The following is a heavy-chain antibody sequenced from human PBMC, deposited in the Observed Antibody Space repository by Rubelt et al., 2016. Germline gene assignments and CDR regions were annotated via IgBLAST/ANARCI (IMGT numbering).Heavy chain of an antibody. D-gene: IGHD2-21*01. CDR2: IYYSGST. J-gene: IGHJ4*02. CDR1: GGSISSSSYY. Sequence: QLQLQESGPGLVKPSETLSLTCTVSGGSISSSSYYWGWIRQPPGKGLEWIGSIYYSGSTYYNPSLKSRVTISVDTSKNQLSLRLTSLTAADTAVYHCASQLGIAPPHFDYWGQGTLVTVSS. CDR3: ASQLGIAPPHFDY. V-gene: IGHV4-39*07.